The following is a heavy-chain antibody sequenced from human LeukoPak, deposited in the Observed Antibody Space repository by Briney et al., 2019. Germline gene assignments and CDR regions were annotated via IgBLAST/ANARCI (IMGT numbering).Heavy chain of an antibody. V-gene: IGHV3-13*01. J-gene: IGHJ4*02. D-gene: IGHD3-10*02. CDR2: IGTAGDT. CDR3: ARGSLFGLLDY. Sequence: GGSLRLSCAASGFTFSSYDMHWVRQATGKGLEWVSAIGTAGDTYYPGSVKGRFTISRENAKNSLYLQMNGLRAGDTAVYYCARGSLFGLLDYWGQGTLVTVSS. CDR1: GFTFSSYD.